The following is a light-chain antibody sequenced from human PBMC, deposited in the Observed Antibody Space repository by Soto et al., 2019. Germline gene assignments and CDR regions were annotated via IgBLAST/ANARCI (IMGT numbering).Light chain of an antibody. V-gene: IGLV2-8*01. CDR2: DVS. Sequence: QPALTQPPSATGAPGQSGAISCTETSSDVGGYNYVSWYQQHPGKAPKLMIYDVSKRPSGVPDRFSGSKSGNTASLTVSGLQAEDEAEYYCSSYAGTHIVFGTGTKVTVL. CDR3: SSYAGTHIV. CDR1: SSDVGGYNY. J-gene: IGLJ1*01.